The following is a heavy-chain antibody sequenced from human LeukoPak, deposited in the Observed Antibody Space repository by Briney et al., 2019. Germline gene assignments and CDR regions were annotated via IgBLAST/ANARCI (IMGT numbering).Heavy chain of an antibody. CDR3: ARGGTMIVVTGYYMDV. Sequence: TSETLSLTCAVYGGSFSGYYWSWIRQPPGKGLEWIGSIYHSGSTYYNPSLKSRVTISVDTSKNQFSLKLSSVTAADTAVYYCARGGTMIVVTGYYMDVWGKGTTVTVSS. D-gene: IGHD3-22*01. V-gene: IGHV4-34*01. CDR2: IYHSGST. CDR1: GGSFSGYY. J-gene: IGHJ6*03.